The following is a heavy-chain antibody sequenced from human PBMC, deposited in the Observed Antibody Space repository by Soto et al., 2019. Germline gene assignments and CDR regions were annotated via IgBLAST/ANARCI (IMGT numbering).Heavy chain of an antibody. CDR1: GFTFSRNG. CDR3: ARDGYCVTDKCYCGLPDY. CDR2: ISHDGTDQ. V-gene: IGHV3-30*03. J-gene: IGHJ4*02. D-gene: IGHD2-2*03. Sequence: QVRLEESGGGVVQPGRSLRLSCSGSGFTFSRNGMHWVRQTPEKGLEWVAVISHDGTDQRYGDSVRGRFSISRDDSKNTVFLQMNSLRHDDTAVSFCARDGYCVTDKCYCGLPDYWGQGTVVTVSS.